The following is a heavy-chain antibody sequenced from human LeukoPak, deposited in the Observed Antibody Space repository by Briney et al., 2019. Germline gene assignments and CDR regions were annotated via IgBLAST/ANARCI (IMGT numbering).Heavy chain of an antibody. D-gene: IGHD3-22*01. V-gene: IGHV3-64D*06. CDR1: GFTFSSYA. CDR2: ISSDGGST. CDR3: VRTMIVAIVLDY. Sequence: GGSLRLSCSASGFTFSSYAMHWVRQAPVKGLEYVSAISSDGGSTYYADSVKGRFTISRDNSKNTLYLQMSSLRAEDTAVYYCVRTMIVAIVLDYWGQGTLVTVSS. J-gene: IGHJ4*02.